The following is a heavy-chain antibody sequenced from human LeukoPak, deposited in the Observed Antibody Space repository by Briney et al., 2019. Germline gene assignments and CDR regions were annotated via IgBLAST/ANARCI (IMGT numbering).Heavy chain of an antibody. CDR1: GFTFSSYG. D-gene: IGHD3-3*01. V-gene: IGHV3-33*01. CDR2: IWYDGSNK. Sequence: PGESLRPSCAASGFTFSSYGMHWVRQAPGKGLEWVADIWYDGSNKYYADSVKGRFTISRDNSKNTLYLQMNSLRATGTAVYYCARVRFFQVMGDYWGQGTLVTVSS. J-gene: IGHJ4*02. CDR3: ARVRFFQVMGDY.